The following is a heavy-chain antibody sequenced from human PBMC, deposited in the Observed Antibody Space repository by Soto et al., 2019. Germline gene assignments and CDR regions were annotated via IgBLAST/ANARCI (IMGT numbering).Heavy chain of an antibody. V-gene: IGHV3-9*01. CDR2: INWNSGGI. J-gene: IGHJ3*02. CDR3: AKDGSSSGWYKNAFDI. Sequence: EVQLVESGGGLVQPGRSLRLSCAASGFTFDDYAMHWVRQAPGKGLEWVSGINWNSGGIGYADSVKGRFTISRDNAKNFLYLQMNSLRAEDTALYYCAKDGSSSGWYKNAFDIWGQGTMLTVSS. D-gene: IGHD6-19*01. CDR1: GFTFDDYA.